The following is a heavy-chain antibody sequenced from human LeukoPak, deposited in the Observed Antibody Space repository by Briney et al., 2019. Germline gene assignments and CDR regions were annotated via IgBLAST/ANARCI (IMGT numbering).Heavy chain of an antibody. J-gene: IGHJ4*02. Sequence: PGGSLRLSCAASGIIFSNYWMHWVRHAPGKGLVWVSRINRDGSSTSYADSVKGRFTISRDNAKNSLYLQMNSLRAEDTAVYYCARDRITRDFDYWGQGTLVTVSS. CDR1: GIIFSNYW. V-gene: IGHV3-74*01. D-gene: IGHD7-27*01. CDR3: ARDRITRDFDY. CDR2: INRDGSST.